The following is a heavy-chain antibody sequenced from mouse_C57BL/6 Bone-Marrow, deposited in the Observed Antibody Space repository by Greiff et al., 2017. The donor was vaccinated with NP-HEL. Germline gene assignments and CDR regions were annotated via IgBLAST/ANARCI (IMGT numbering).Heavy chain of an antibody. CDR3: ARKGDYGSSLYYFDY. CDR1: GYSITSGYY. J-gene: IGHJ2*01. V-gene: IGHV3-6*01. Sequence: VQLQQSGPGLVKPSQSLSLTCSVTGYSITSGYYWNWIRQFPGNKLEWMGYISYDGSNNYNPSLKNRISITRDTSKNQFFLKLNSVTTEDTATYYCARKGDYGSSLYYFDYWGQGTTLTVSS. D-gene: IGHD1-1*01. CDR2: ISYDGSN.